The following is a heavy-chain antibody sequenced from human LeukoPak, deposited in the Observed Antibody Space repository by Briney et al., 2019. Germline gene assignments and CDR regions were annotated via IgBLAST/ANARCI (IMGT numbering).Heavy chain of an antibody. V-gene: IGHV3-33*01. Sequence: HPGGSLRLSCAASGFTFSSYGMHWVRQAPGKGLEWVAVIWYDGSNKYYADSVKGRFTISRDNSKNTLYLQMNSLRAEDTAVYYCAREEYYDFWSGYSSGLDYWGQGTLVTVSS. CDR3: AREEYYDFWSGYSSGLDY. CDR2: IWYDGSNK. J-gene: IGHJ4*02. CDR1: GFTFSSYG. D-gene: IGHD3-3*01.